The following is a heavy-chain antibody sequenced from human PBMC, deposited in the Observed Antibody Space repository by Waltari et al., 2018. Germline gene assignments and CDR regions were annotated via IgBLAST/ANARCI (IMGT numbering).Heavy chain of an antibody. CDR2: IGGTHSNI. D-gene: IGHD3-10*01. V-gene: IGHV3-21*03. CDR3: TRDLYGSGGDWFDP. CDR1: GFAFRAQD. J-gene: IGHJ5*02. Sequence: EVRLAESGGGLVKPGGPLGLSCTASGFAFRAQDMNWVRQAPGTGLEWVSSIGGTHSNIFYADSVKGRFTVSRDNAKNSLYLQMDNLRAEDSGLYFCTRDLYGSGGDWFDPWGQGTLVTVSS.